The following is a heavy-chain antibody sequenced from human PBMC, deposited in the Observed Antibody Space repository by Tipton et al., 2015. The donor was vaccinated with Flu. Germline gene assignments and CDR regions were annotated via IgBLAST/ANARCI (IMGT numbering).Heavy chain of an antibody. Sequence: GSLRLSCAASGFTFSSYALNWVRQAPGKGLEWVSSISGSAAYTYYADSVEGRFIISRDNLKNTLYLQMSSLRAEDTAVYYCAKDRNTGYVQTKAGMDVWGQGTTVTVSS. D-gene: IGHD5-12*01. CDR3: AKDRNTGYVQTKAGMDV. CDR1: GFTFSSYA. J-gene: IGHJ6*02. CDR2: ISGSAAYT. V-gene: IGHV3-23*01.